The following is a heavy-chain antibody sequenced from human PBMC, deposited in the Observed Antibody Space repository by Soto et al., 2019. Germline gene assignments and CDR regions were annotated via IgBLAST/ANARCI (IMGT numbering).Heavy chain of an antibody. CDR3: ASEPTAYCSSTSCRSDY. CDR1: GYSFAGYW. V-gene: IGHV5-10-1*01. D-gene: IGHD2-2*01. Sequence: PGESLKISWRGSGYSFAGYWMTWVRQKPGKGLEWMGRIDPSDSQTYYSPSFRGHVTISATKSITTVFLQWSSLRASDTAMYYCASEPTAYCSSTSCRSDYWGLGTLVTVSS. J-gene: IGHJ4*02. CDR2: IDPSDSQT.